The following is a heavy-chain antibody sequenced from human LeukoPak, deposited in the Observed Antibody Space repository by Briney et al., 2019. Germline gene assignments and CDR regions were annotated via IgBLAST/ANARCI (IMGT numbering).Heavy chain of an antibody. CDR3: AKRGDGCSGGSCHYWYFDL. CDR2: IKPDGSEK. V-gene: IGHV3-7*03. J-gene: IGHJ2*01. Sequence: PGGSLRLSCAPSGFTFSNFWMSWVRQAPGKGLEWVANIKPDGSEKYYADSVKGRFTISRDNSKNTLFLQMNSLRAEDTAVYYCAKRGDGCSGGSCHYWYFDLWGRGTLVTVSS. CDR1: GFTFSNFW. D-gene: IGHD2-15*01.